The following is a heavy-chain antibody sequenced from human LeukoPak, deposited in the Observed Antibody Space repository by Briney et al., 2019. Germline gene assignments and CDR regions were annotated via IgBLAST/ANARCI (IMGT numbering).Heavy chain of an antibody. Sequence: PGGSLRLSCAASGFTFSSYWIHWVRQAPGKGLVWVSRINSGGSSTAYADSVKGRFTISRDNTKNTLYLQMNSLRAEDTAVYYCARDKIDVADNHDYWGQGTLGTVSS. V-gene: IGHV3-74*01. CDR1: GFTFSSYW. CDR3: ARDKIDVADNHDY. CDR2: INSGGSST. J-gene: IGHJ4*02. D-gene: IGHD6-19*01.